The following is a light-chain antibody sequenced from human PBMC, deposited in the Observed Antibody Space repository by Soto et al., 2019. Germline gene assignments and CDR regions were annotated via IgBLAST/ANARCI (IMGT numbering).Light chain of an antibody. CDR2: KAS. V-gene: IGKV1-5*03. CDR3: QHYNSYSEA. J-gene: IGKJ1*01. Sequence: DIRMTHSPPTLSGSVGERVTITCRASQTISSWLAWYQQKPGKAPKLLIYKASTLKSGVPSRFSGSGSGTEFTLTISSLQPDDFATYYCQHYNSYSEAFGQGTKV. CDR1: QTISSW.